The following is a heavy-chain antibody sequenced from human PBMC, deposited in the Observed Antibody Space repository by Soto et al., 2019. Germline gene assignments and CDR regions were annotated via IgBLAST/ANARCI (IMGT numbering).Heavy chain of an antibody. D-gene: IGHD6-13*01. V-gene: IGHV1-3*01. CDR2: INAGNGNT. CDR3: ARDRVAAGPDY. Sequence: QVQLVQSGAEVKKPGASVKVSCKASGYTFTSYAMHWVRQAPGQRLEWMGWINAGNGNTKYSQKFQGRVTITRDTSASTAYMALSSLRSEDTAVYYCARDRVAAGPDYWGQGTLVTVSS. CDR1: GYTFTSYA. J-gene: IGHJ4*02.